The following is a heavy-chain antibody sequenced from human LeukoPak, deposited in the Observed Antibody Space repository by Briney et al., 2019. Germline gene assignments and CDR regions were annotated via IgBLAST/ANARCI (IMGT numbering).Heavy chain of an antibody. V-gene: IGHV4-39*01. D-gene: IGHD7-27*01. J-gene: IGHJ4*02. CDR1: GGSFSSYY. CDR3: AVGLGTFDY. Sequence: SETLSLTCAVYGGSFSSYYWGWIRQPPGKGLEWIGSIYYSGSAYPDPSLKSRVTISVDTSKNQFSLKLSSVTAADTAVYYCAVGLGTFDYWGQGTLVTVSS. CDR2: IYYSGSA.